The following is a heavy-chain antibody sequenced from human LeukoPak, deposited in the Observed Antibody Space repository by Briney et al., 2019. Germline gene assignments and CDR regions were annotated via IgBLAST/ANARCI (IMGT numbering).Heavy chain of an antibody. CDR1: GFTFSSYG. J-gene: IGHJ4*02. D-gene: IGHD4-11*01. CDR2: ISNDGSNK. V-gene: IGHV3-30*18. CDR3: AKDSTTLTLTFDY. Sequence: PGGSLRLSCAASGFTFSSYGMHRVRQAPGKGPEWVAVISNDGSNKYYADSVKGRFTISRDNSKNTLYLQMNSLKSEDTAVYYCAKDSTTLTLTFDYWGQGTLVTVSS.